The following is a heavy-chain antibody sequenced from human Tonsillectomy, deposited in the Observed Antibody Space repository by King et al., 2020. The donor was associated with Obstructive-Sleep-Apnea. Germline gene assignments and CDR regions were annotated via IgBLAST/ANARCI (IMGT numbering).Heavy chain of an antibody. CDR1: GFTFGDYA. V-gene: IGHV3-49*03. Sequence: QLVQSGGGLVQPGRSLRLSCTASGFTFGDYAISWFRQAPGKGLEWVGFIRSKAYGGTTEYAASVKGRFTISRDDSKSIAYLQMNSLKTEDTAVYYCTRDWGTYYDSSGSDAFDIWGQGTMVTVSS. CDR3: TRDWGTYYDSSGSDAFDI. J-gene: IGHJ3*02. CDR2: IRSKAYGGTT. D-gene: IGHD3-22*01.